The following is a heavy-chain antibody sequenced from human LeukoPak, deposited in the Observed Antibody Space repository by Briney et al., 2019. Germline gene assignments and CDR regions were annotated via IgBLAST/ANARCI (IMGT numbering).Heavy chain of an antibody. V-gene: IGHV1-46*01. J-gene: IGHJ4*02. CDR1: GYTFTSYY. Sequence: ASVKVSCKASGYTFTSYYMHWVRQAPGQGLEWMGIINPSGGSTSYAQKFQGRVTMTRDMSTSTVYMELSSLRSEDTAVYYCARDNAPTYDFWSGDLDYWGQGTLVTVSS. CDR3: ARDNAPTYDFWSGDLDY. CDR2: INPSGGST. D-gene: IGHD3-3*01.